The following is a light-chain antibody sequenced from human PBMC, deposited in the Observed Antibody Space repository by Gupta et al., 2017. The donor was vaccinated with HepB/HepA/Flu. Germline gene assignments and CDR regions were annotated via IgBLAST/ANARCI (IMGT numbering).Light chain of an antibody. V-gene: IGKV1-39*01. CDR3: PQFFITWM. CDR2: VVS. Sequence: DIHLTQSPSSLAASVGDTVTITCRAGQNITKYLSWYQQHPAKAPKLLIYVVSNWQVGVPSRFSGYGYGTEFTLTSRQRQPEDFATYYCPQFFITWMFGQGTKVDVK. J-gene: IGKJ1*01. CDR1: QNITKY.